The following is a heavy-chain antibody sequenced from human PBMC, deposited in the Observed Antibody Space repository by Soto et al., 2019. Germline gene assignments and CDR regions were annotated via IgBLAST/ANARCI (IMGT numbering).Heavy chain of an antibody. V-gene: IGHV1-46*03. CDR2: INPSGGST. CDR1: GYTFTSYY. D-gene: IGHD2-2*01. Sequence: ASVKVSCKASGYTFTSYYMHWVRQAPGQGLEWMGIINPSGGSTSYAQKFQGRVTMTRETSTSTVYMELSSLRSEDTAVYYCARGYCSSTSCSPYYMDVWGKGTTVTVSS. J-gene: IGHJ6*03. CDR3: ARGYCSSTSCSPYYMDV.